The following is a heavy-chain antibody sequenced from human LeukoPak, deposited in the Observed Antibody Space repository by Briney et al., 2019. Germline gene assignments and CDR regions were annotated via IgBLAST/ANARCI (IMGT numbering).Heavy chain of an antibody. CDR1: GGSFSGYY. CDR3: ASVKSGSYYSRWFDP. CDR2: INHSGST. D-gene: IGHD1-26*01. V-gene: IGHV4-34*01. Sequence: SETLPLTCAVYGGSFSGYYWSWIRQPPGKGLEWIGEINHSGSTNYNPSLKSRVTISVDTSKNQFSLKLSSATAADTAVYYCASVKSGSYYSRWFDPWGQGTLVTVSS. J-gene: IGHJ5*01.